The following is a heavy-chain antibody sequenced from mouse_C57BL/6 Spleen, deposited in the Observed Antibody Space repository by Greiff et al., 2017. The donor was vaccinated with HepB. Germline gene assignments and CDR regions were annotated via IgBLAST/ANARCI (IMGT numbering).Heavy chain of an antibody. CDR3: ARLGAVVATGAMDY. Sequence: VQLQQPGAELVKPGASVKMSCKASGYTFTSYWITWVKQRPGQGLEWIGDIYPGSGSTNYNEKFKSKATLTVDTSSSTAYMQLSSLTSEDSAVYYCARLGAVVATGAMDYWGQGTSVTVSS. CDR1: GYTFTSYW. J-gene: IGHJ4*01. D-gene: IGHD1-1*01. CDR2: IYPGSGST. V-gene: IGHV1-55*01.